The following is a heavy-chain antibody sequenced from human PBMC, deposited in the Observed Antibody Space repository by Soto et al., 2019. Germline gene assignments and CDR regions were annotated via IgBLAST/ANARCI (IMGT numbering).Heavy chain of an antibody. CDR1: GSRFSNYV. CDR3: AREGRGKKAGYNGLVSLGY. Sequence: QVQLVQSGAEVKTPGSSLKVSCKVSGSRFSNYVISWVRQAPGHGREWLGRIIPIFNSTKYAQNFQGRVTITAEKSTSTASLELSSLRSDDTAVYYCAREGRGKKAGYNGLVSLGYWGQGTLVTVSS. V-gene: IGHV1-69*06. D-gene: IGHD2-2*02. J-gene: IGHJ4*02. CDR2: IIPIFNST.